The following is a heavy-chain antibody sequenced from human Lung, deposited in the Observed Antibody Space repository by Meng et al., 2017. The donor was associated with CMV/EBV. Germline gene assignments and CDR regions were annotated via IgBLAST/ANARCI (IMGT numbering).Heavy chain of an antibody. Sequence: SXXVSXKASGYTFTTYGISWVRQAPGQGLEWMGWIGVYDGKTNYAQKLQGRVTMTTDISTTTAYMDLRSLRSDDTAVYYCARDRGISGTTFRGDYWGRGTXVTGAS. D-gene: IGHD1-20*01. J-gene: IGHJ4*02. CDR1: GYTFTTYG. CDR2: IGVYDGKT. CDR3: ARDRGISGTTFRGDY. V-gene: IGHV1-18*01.